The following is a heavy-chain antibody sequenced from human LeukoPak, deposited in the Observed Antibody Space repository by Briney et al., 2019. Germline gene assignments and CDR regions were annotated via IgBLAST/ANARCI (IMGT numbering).Heavy chain of an antibody. J-gene: IGHJ4*02. CDR3: AKDPLTGY. CDR2: IKQDGSEK. CDR1: GFTFSSYA. Sequence: AGGSLRLSCAASGFTFSSYAMSWVRQAPGKGLEWVANIKQDGSEKYYVDSVKGRFTISRDNAKNSLYLQMNSLRAEDTAVYYCAKDPLTGYWGQGTLVTVSS. D-gene: IGHD3-9*01. V-gene: IGHV3-7*01.